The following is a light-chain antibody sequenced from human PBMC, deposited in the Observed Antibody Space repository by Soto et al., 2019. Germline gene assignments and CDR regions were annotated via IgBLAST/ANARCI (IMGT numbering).Light chain of an antibody. CDR3: QQYDSLPYT. Sequence: DIQMTQSPSSLSASVGDRVTITCRASQSISSYLNWYQQKPGKAPKLLIYAASSLQSGVPSRFSGSGSGTDFTLTISSLQPEDIATYCCQQYDSLPYTFGQGTKLEIK. J-gene: IGKJ2*01. CDR1: QSISSY. CDR2: AAS. V-gene: IGKV1-39*01.